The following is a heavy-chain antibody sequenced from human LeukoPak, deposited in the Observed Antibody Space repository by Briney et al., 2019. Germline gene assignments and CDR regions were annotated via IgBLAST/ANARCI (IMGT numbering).Heavy chain of an antibody. V-gene: IGHV3-21*01. CDR1: GFTFSSYK. CDR3: ARGPLQRDYGDYGVGFDF. J-gene: IGHJ3*01. CDR2: LTSHSSYK. Sequence: GGSLRLSCEASGFTFSSYKMNWVRQAPGKGLEWVSSLTSHSSYKYYADSVKGRFTISRDNANNSLYLQMNSLRAEDTAVYYCARGPLQRDYGDYGVGFDFWGQGTMVTVSS. D-gene: IGHD4-17*01.